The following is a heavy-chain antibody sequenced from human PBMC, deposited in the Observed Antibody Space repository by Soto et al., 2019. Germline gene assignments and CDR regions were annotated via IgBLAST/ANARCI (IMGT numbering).Heavy chain of an antibody. V-gene: IGHV1-18*01. CDR1: GYTFTSYG. Sequence: ASGKVCCKTSGYTFTSYGISWVRQAPGQGLEWMGWITTDKGKTTYAQKFQGRVTMTTDTSTSTAYMEMRSLRSDDTAVYYCATRSPAFDYWGQGTLVTVSS. J-gene: IGHJ4*02. CDR3: ATRSPAFDY. CDR2: ITTDKGKT.